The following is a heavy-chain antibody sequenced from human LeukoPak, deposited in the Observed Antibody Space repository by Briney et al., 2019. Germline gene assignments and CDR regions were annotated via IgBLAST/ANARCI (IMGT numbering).Heavy chain of an antibody. CDR2: ISWNSGSI. CDR1: GFTFDDYA. J-gene: IGHJ4*02. D-gene: IGHD3-9*01. V-gene: IGHV3-9*01. Sequence: GGSLRLSCAASGFTFDDYAMPWVRQAPGKGLEWVSGISWNSGSIGYADSVKGRFTISRDNAKNSLYLQMNSLRAEDTALYYCAKDRAYDTNYYFDYWGQGTLVTVSS. CDR3: AKDRAYDTNYYFDY.